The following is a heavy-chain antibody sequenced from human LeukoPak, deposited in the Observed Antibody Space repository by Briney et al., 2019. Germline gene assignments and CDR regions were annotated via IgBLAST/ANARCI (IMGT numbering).Heavy chain of an antibody. CDR3: AGICIGYCSTSR. J-gene: IGHJ4*02. V-gene: IGHV4-59*04. CDR2: IYYSGST. D-gene: IGHD2-2*03. CDR1: GFTFSDYY. Sequence: GSLRLSCAASGFTFSDYYMSWIRQPPGKGLEWIGNIYYSGSTYCNPSLKSRVTMSVDTSQNHFSLKLSSVTAADTAVYYCAGICIGYCSTSRWGQGTLVAVSS.